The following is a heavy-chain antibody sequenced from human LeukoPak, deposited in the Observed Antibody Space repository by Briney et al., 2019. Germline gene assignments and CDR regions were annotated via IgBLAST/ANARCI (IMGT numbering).Heavy chain of an antibody. Sequence: ASVKVSCKASGYTSTSYGISWVRQAPGQGLEWMGIINPSGGSANYAQNFQGRVTMTRDTSTSTVFMELSSLRSEDTAVYYCARVRDGYNDAYDIWGQGTMVTVSS. CDR3: ARVRDGYNDAYDI. V-gene: IGHV1-46*01. D-gene: IGHD5-24*01. CDR1: GYTSTSYG. CDR2: INPSGGSA. J-gene: IGHJ3*02.